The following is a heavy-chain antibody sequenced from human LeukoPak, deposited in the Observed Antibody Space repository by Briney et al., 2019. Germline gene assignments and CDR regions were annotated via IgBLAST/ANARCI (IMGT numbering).Heavy chain of an antibody. CDR3: ARDLRWFRPFDY. Sequence: GGSLRLSCAASGFTFSSYAMHWVRQAPGKGLEWVAVISYDGSNKYYADSVKGRFTISRDNSKNTLYLQMNSLRAEDTAVYYCARDLRWFRPFDYWGQGTLVTVSS. V-gene: IGHV3-30-3*01. CDR1: GFTFSSYA. CDR2: ISYDGSNK. D-gene: IGHD4-23*01. J-gene: IGHJ4*02.